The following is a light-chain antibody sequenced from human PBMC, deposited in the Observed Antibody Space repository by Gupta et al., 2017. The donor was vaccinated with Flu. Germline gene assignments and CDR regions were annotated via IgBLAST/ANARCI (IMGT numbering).Light chain of an antibody. V-gene: IGKV3-20*01. J-gene: IGKJ1*01. CDR1: QTISRSY. Sequence: EIVLTQSPGTLSLSPGERATLSCRASQTISRSYLAWYQQKSGQAPRLLIIGASSRAEGVSDRFSGSGSGPDFTLTISRLEPEDFAVYYCQQNGHLPATFGQGTKVEI. CDR3: QQNGHLPAT. CDR2: GAS.